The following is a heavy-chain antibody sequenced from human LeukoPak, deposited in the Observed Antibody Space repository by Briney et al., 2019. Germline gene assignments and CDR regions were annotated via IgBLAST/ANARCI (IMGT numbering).Heavy chain of an antibody. CDR2: INPNSGGT. CDR1: GGTFSSYA. D-gene: IGHD2-2*01. Sequence: ASVKVSCKASGGTFSSYAISWVRQAPGQGLEWMGWINPNSGGTNYAQKFQGWVTMTRDTSISTAYMELSRLRSDDTAVYYCARGVLPAGMRGVGDAFDIWGQGKMVTVSS. J-gene: IGHJ3*02. V-gene: IGHV1-2*04. CDR3: ARGVLPAGMRGVGDAFDI.